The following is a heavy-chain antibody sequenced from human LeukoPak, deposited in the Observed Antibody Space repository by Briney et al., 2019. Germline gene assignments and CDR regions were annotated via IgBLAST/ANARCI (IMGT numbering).Heavy chain of an antibody. CDR2: IYPDDSDI. J-gene: IGHJ3*01. Sequence: GESLKISCKGSGYMFTDYWIGWVRQMPGKGLQWMAIIYPDDSDIRYSPSFQGQVTISADKSIITAYLQWSSLKASDTAMYYCARHGRGSRSPNAFDFWGQGTMVTVSS. V-gene: IGHV5-51*01. CDR1: GYMFTDYW. CDR3: ARHGRGSRSPNAFDF. D-gene: IGHD3-10*01.